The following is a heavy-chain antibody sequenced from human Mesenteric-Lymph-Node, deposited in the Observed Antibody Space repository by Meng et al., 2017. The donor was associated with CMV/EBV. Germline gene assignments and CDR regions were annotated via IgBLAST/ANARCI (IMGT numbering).Heavy chain of an antibody. D-gene: IGHD6-6*01. V-gene: IGHV1-2*04. CDR3: GTAYSSSDVDF. Sequence: SSKASGYAFTAYYLHWVRQAPGQGLEWMGRVNPNIGATDFPQKFQGWVTMTRDTSITTAYMELSSLTSDDTAVYYCGTAYSSSDVDFWGQGTLVTVSS. CDR1: GYAFTAYY. CDR2: VNPNIGAT. J-gene: IGHJ4*02.